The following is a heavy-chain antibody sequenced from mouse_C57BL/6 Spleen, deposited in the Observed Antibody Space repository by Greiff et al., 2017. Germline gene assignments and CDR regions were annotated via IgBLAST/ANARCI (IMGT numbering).Heavy chain of an antibody. CDR2: INPNNGGT. D-gene: IGHD2-5*01. CDR3: ASLNLYYSKGDY. CDR1: GYTFTDYN. J-gene: IGHJ2*01. Sequence: VQLQQSGPELVKPGASVTMSCKASGYTFTDYNMHWVKQSHGKSLEWIGYINPNNGGTSYNQKFKGKATLTVNKSSSTAYMELRSLTSEDSAVYYCASLNLYYSKGDYWGQGTTLTVSS. V-gene: IGHV1-22*01.